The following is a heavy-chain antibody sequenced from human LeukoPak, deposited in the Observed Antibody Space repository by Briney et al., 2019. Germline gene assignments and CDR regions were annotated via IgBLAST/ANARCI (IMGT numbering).Heavy chain of an antibody. CDR2: ISSSGSYI. CDR3: ARYSGYYDSSGYPSHHFDY. CDR1: GFTFSSYS. V-gene: IGHV3-21*01. J-gene: IGHJ4*02. Sequence: GGSLRLSCAASGFTFSSYSMNWVRQAPGKGLEWVSSISSSGSYIYYADSVKGRFTISRDNAKNSLYLQMNSLRAEDTAVYYCARYSGYYDSSGYPSHHFDYWGQGTLVTVSS. D-gene: IGHD3-22*01.